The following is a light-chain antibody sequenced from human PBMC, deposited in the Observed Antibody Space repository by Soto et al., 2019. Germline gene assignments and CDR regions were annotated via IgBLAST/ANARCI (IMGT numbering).Light chain of an antibody. CDR3: QQSYSTPGT. CDR2: GAS. V-gene: IGKV3-15*01. CDR1: QSVSSS. J-gene: IGKJ1*01. Sequence: ESVLTQSPGTLSLSPGERATLSGRASQSVSSSLAWYQQKLGQAPRLLIYGASTRATGIPDRFSGSGSGTDFTLTISSLQPEDFATYYCQQSYSTPGTFGQGTKVDI.